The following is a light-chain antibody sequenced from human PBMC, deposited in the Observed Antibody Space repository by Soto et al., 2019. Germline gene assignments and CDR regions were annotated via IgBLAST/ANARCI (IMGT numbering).Light chain of an antibody. J-gene: IGKJ1*01. Sequence: EIVMTQSPATLSVSLGERATLSCRAGQSLDYNLAWYQQKPGQAPRLLIFGASSRAAGIPDRFSGSGSGTDFTLTISRLEPEDFAVYYCQQYAGSPPWTFGQGTKVEIK. V-gene: IGKV3-20*01. CDR2: GAS. CDR1: QSLDYN. CDR3: QQYAGSPPWT.